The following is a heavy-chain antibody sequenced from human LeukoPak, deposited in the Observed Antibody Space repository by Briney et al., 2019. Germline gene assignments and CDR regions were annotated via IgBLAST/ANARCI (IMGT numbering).Heavy chain of an antibody. V-gene: IGHV4-59*01. Sequence: PSETLSLTCTVSGGSISSYYWSWIRQPPGKGLEWIGYIYYSGSTNYNPSLKSRVTISVDTSKNQFSLKLSSVTAADTAVYYCSRGERWLQYDYWGQGTLVTVSS. D-gene: IGHD5-24*01. CDR2: IYYSGST. CDR3: SRGERWLQYDY. J-gene: IGHJ4*02. CDR1: GGSISSYY.